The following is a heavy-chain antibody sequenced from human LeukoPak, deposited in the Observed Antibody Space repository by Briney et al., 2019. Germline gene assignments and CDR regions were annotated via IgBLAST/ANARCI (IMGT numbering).Heavy chain of an antibody. D-gene: IGHD3-10*01. CDR2: IYHSGST. CDR1: GGSISSSSYY. V-gene: IGHV4-61*01. CDR3: ARDSLRGYFDY. Sequence: SETLSLTCTVSGGSISSSSYYWGWIRQPPGKGLEWIGYIYHSGSTKYNPSLKSRVTISVDTSKNQFSLKLSSVTAADTAVYYCARDSLRGYFDYWGQGTLVTVSS. J-gene: IGHJ4*02.